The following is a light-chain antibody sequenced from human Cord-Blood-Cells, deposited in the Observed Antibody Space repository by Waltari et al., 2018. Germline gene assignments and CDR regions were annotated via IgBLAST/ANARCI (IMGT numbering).Light chain of an antibody. CDR2: AAS. V-gene: IGKV1-27*01. CDR3: QKYNNAPWT. J-gene: IGKJ1*01. Sequence: DIQMTQSPSSLSSSVGDRGTFTCRASQGLSNYLAWYKQKPEKVPKLLIYAASTLQSGVPSRFSGSGSGTDFTLTISSLQPEDVATYYCQKYNNAPWTFGQGTKVEIK. CDR1: QGLSNY.